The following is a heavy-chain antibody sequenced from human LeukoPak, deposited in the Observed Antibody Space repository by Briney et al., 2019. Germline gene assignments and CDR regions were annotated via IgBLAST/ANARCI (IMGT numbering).Heavy chain of an antibody. CDR2: IIPIFGTA. Sequence: GASVKVSCKASGGTFSNNAINWVRRAPGQGLEWMGGIIPIFGTANYAQRFQGSVSFTADESTRTVYMELYSLRSDDTAVYYCARNTVTPSRIWYYFDSWGQGTLVTVSS. D-gene: IGHD4-11*01. CDR1: GGTFSNNA. V-gene: IGHV1-69*13. CDR3: ARNTVTPSRIWYYFDS. J-gene: IGHJ4*02.